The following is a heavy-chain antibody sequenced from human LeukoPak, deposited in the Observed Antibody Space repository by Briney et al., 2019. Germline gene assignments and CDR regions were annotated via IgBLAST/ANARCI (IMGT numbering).Heavy chain of an antibody. J-gene: IGHJ4*02. Sequence: PGRSLRLSCAASGFTFSSYGMHWVRQAPGKGLEWVAVIWYDGSNKYYADSVKGRFTISRDNSKNTLYLQMNSLRAEDTAVYHCARDGVAYCGGDCYPHDYWGQGTLVTVSS. CDR3: ARDGVAYCGGDCYPHDY. CDR1: GFTFSSYG. D-gene: IGHD2-21*02. CDR2: IWYDGSNK. V-gene: IGHV3-33*01.